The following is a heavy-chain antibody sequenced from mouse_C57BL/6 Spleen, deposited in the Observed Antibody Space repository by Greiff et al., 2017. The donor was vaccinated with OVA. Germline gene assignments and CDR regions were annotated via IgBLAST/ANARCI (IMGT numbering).Heavy chain of an antibody. CDR2: IDPETGGT. J-gene: IGHJ1*03. Sequence: QVQLQQSGAELVRPGASVTLSCKASGYTFTDYDMHWVKQTPVHGLEWIGAIDPETGGTAYNQKFKGKAILTADKSSSTAYMELRSLTSEDSAVYYCTRYNYGKGRYFDVWGTGTTVTVSS. CDR3: TRYNYGKGRYFDV. V-gene: IGHV1-15*01. D-gene: IGHD1-1*01. CDR1: GYTFTDYD.